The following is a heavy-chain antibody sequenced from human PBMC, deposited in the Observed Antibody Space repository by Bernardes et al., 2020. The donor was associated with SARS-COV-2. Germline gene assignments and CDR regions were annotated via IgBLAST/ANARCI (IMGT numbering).Heavy chain of an antibody. V-gene: IGHV3-7*04. Sequence: GSLRLSCAASGFRFSNYWMSWVRQAPGKGLEWVANIHQDGSDRYYVDSVKGRFTISRDNAKNSLYLQMNSLRAGDTAVYFCARGGWYQDYWGQGTLVTVSS. CDR1: GFRFSNYW. D-gene: IGHD6-19*01. CDR2: IHQDGSDR. J-gene: IGHJ4*02. CDR3: ARGGWYQDY.